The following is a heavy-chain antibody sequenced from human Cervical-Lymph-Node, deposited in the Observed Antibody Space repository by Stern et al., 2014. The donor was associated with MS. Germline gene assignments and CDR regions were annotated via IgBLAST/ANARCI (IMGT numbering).Heavy chain of an antibody. D-gene: IGHD2-2*01. CDR3: ARSSGCSGTSCTGVLDY. CDR1: GGSIGTYY. J-gene: IGHJ4*02. V-gene: IGHV4-59*01. CDR2: IDYSGST. Sequence: QVQLQESGPGLVKPSETLSLTCTVSGGSIGTYYWSLIRQPPGKGLEWMGFIDYSGSTNYNPSLKSRVTISVDTSKSQFSLRLRSLTAADTATYYCARSSGCSGTSCTGVLDYWGQGTLVTVSS.